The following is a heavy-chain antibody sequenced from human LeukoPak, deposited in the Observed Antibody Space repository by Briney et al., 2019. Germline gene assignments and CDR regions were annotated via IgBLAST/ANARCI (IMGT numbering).Heavy chain of an antibody. V-gene: IGHV3-7*03. CDR3: ARGYGRYDY. J-gene: IGHJ4*02. CDR2: IKQDGSEK. Sequence: PGGSLRLSCAASVFTFSNHWMSSVRQAPGKGLEWVANIKQDGSEKYYVDSMKGRSTISRDNAKNSLYLQMNSLRAEDTAVYYCARGYGRYDYWGQGTLVTVSS. CDR1: VFTFSNHW. D-gene: IGHD3-10*01.